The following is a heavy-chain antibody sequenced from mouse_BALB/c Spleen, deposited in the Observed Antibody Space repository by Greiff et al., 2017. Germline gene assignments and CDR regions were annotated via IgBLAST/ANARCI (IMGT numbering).Heavy chain of an antibody. J-gene: IGHJ2*01. Sequence: VQLKESGAELVKPGASVKLSCTASGFNIKDTYMHWVKQRPEQGLEWIGRIDPANGNTKYDPKFQGKATITADTSSNTAYLQLSSLTSEDTAVYYCARRGPLAYFDYWGQGTTLTVSS. D-gene: IGHD4-1*01. CDR3: ARRGPLAYFDY. V-gene: IGHV14-3*02. CDR1: GFNIKDTY. CDR2: IDPANGNT.